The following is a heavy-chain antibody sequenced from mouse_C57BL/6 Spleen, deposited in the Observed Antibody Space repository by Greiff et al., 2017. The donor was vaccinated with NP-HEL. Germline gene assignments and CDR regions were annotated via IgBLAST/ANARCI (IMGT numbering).Heavy chain of an antibody. CDR3: VYSNWAWFAY. V-gene: IGHV1-82*01. CDR2: IYPGDGDT. J-gene: IGHJ3*01. Sequence: QVQLQQSGPELVKPGASVKISCKASGYAFSSSWMNWVKQRPGKGLEWIGRIYPGDGDTNYNGKFKGKATLTADKSSSTAYMQLSSLTSEDSAVYFCVYSNWAWFAYWGKGTLVTVSA. D-gene: IGHD2-5*01. CDR1: GYAFSSSW.